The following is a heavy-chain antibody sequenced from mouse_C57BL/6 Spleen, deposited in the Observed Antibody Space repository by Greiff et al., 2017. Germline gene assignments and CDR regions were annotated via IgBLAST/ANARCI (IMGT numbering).Heavy chain of an antibody. CDR3: APIYYDYDWYFDV. D-gene: IGHD2-4*01. J-gene: IGHJ1*03. CDR1: GFTFSDYG. Sequence: EVQLVESGGGLVKPGGSLKLSCAASGFTFSDYGMHWVRQAPEKGLEWVAYISSGSSTISYADTVKGRFTISRDNAKNTLFLQMTSLRSEDTAMYYCAPIYYDYDWYFDVWGTGTTVTVSS. V-gene: IGHV5-17*01. CDR2: ISSGSSTI.